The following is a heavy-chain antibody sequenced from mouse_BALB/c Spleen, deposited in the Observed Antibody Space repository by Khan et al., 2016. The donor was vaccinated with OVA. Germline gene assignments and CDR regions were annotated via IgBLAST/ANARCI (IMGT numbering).Heavy chain of an antibody. J-gene: IGHJ1*01. D-gene: IGHD1-1*01. CDR2: IYYSCII. CDR3: ARDEYYGYWYFDV. CDR1: GISITTRNYR. Sequence: EVQLVESGPGLVKPSQTVSLTCTVTGISITTRNYRWSWIRQFPGNKLEWIGYIYYSCIITSNPSLTSLATIPRNTSKNPFFLEMNSVTAEDTATYYCARDEYYGYWYFDVWGAGTTVTVSS. V-gene: IGHV3-5*02.